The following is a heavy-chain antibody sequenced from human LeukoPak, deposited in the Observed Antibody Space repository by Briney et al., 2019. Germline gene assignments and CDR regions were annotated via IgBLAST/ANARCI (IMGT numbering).Heavy chain of an antibody. Sequence: SQTLSLTCTVSGGSISSGDYYWSWIRQPPGKGLEWVGYIYYSGSTYYNPSLKSRVTISVDTSRNQFSLKLSSVTAADTAVYYCAREGYYGSGSYSDYWGQGTLVTVSS. CDR3: AREGYYGSGSYSDY. CDR1: GGSISSGDYY. V-gene: IGHV4-30-4*01. CDR2: IYYSGST. D-gene: IGHD3-10*01. J-gene: IGHJ4*02.